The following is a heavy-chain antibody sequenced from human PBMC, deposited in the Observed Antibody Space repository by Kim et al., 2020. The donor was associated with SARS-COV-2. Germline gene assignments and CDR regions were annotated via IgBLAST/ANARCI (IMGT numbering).Heavy chain of an antibody. J-gene: IGHJ6*03. CDR3: AKEGNSLNYYYYYMDV. V-gene: IGHV3-30*02. D-gene: IGHD5-18*01. Sequence: SAKGRFSISRDDSKNSLYLQMNSLRAEDTAVYYCAKEGNSLNYYYYYMDVWGKGTTVTVSS.